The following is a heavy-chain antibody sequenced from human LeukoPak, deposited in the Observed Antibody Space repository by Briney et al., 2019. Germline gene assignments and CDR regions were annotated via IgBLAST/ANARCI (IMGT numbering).Heavy chain of an antibody. D-gene: IGHD2-15*01. CDR2: LNAGNGKT. CDR1: GYIFTDYA. Sequence: GASLKPSCTASGYIFTDYAIHWLREAPGHRPECMGWLNAGNGKTKYSQKFQGRITLIRDTSAATAYMELSSLRHDDLAVYYCARGRGTSGSNRDFYYYYYMDVWGKGTTVTVSS. CDR3: ARGRGTSGSNRDFYYYYYMDV. V-gene: IGHV1-3*01. J-gene: IGHJ6*03.